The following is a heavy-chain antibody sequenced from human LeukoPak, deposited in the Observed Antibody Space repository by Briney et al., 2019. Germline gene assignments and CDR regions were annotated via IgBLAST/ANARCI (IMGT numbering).Heavy chain of an antibody. CDR1: GFTFSSYA. V-gene: IGHV3-23*01. Sequence: LTGGSLRLSCAASGFTFSSYAMSWVRQAPGKGLEWVSAISDSGGSTNYADSVQGRFTISRDNSKNTLYLQMNSLRAEDTAMYFCTKDLSTYTTSEGGYWGQGTLVTVSS. J-gene: IGHJ4*02. CDR2: ISDSGGST. CDR3: TKDLSTYTTSEGGY. D-gene: IGHD1-1*01.